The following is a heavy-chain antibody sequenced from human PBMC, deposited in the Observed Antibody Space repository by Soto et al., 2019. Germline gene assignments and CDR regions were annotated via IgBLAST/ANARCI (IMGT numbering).Heavy chain of an antibody. J-gene: IGHJ6*02. CDR1: GGTFRSYA. D-gene: IGHD6-6*01. V-gene: IGHV1-69*13. CDR3: ARGSSSSPRRDYYYYYGMDV. CDR2: IIPIFGTA. Sequence: SVKVSCKASGGTFRSYAISWVRQAPGQGLELMGGIIPIFGTANYAQKFQGRVTITADESTSTAYMELSSLRSEDTAVYYCARGSSSSPRRDYYYYYGMDVWGQGTTVIVYS.